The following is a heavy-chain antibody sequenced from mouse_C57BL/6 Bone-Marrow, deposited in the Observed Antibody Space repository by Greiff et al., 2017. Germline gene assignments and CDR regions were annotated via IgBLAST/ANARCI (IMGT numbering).Heavy chain of an antibody. CDR1: GYAFSSSW. V-gene: IGHV1-47*01. J-gene: IGHJ2*01. D-gene: IGHD2-1*01. Sequence: VKLMESGPELVKPGASVKISCKASGYAFSSSWMNWVKQRPGTGLEWIGNFHPYNDDTKYNEKFKGKATLTVEKSSSTVYLELSRLTSDDSAVYYCARGGNYGGYYFDYWGQGTTLTVSS. CDR2: FHPYNDDT. CDR3: ARGGNYGGYYFDY.